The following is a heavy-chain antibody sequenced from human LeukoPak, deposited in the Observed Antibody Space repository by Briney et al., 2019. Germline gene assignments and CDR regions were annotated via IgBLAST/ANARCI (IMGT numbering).Heavy chain of an antibody. D-gene: IGHD3-22*01. V-gene: IGHV3-21*01. CDR1: GFTFSSYS. J-gene: IGHJ5*01. Sequence: GSLRLSCAASGFTFSSYSMNWVRQAPGKGLEWVSSISSSSSYIYYADSVKGRFTISRDNAKNSLYLQMNSLRAEDTAVYYCARGDTIVGGNWFDSWGQGTLVTVSS. CDR3: ARGDTIVGGNWFDS. CDR2: ISSSSSYI.